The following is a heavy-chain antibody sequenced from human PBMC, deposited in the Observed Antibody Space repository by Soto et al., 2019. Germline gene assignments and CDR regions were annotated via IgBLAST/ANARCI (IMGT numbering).Heavy chain of an antibody. V-gene: IGHV4-39*02. Sequence: SDTLSLTCTVSGGSISSSTYYWVLIRQPPGKGLEWIGSIYYSGSTYYNPSLKSRVTISVDTSKNHFSLKLSSVTAADTAVYYCASPGRPFDWFRYYYYGMDVWGQGTTVT. CDR2: IYYSGST. CDR1: GGSISSSTYY. J-gene: IGHJ6*02. D-gene: IGHD3-9*01. CDR3: ASPGRPFDWFRYYYYGMDV.